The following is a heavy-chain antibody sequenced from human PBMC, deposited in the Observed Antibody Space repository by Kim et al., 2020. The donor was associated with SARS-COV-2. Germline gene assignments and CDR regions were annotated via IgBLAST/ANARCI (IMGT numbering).Heavy chain of an antibody. Sequence: GGSLRLSCAASGFTFSSYAMSWVRQAPGKGLEWVSAISGSGGSTYYADSVKGRFTISRDNSKNTLYLQMNSLRAEDTAVYYCASRVDTAMVSSYYYYGMDVWGQGTTVTVSS. CDR1: GFTFSSYA. CDR3: ASRVDTAMVSSYYYYGMDV. V-gene: IGHV3-23*01. CDR2: ISGSGGST. J-gene: IGHJ6*02. D-gene: IGHD5-18*01.